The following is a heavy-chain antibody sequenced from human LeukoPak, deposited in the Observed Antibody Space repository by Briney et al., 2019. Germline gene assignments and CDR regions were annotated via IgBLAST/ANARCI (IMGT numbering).Heavy chain of an antibody. D-gene: IGHD2-2*01. Sequence: ASVKVSCKASGYTFTSYGISWVRQAPGQGLEWMGWISAYNGNTNYAQKLQGRVTMTTDTSTSTAYMELTSLRSDDTAVYYCAASCSSTSCPRSNWFDPWGQGTLVTVSS. CDR3: AASCSSTSCPRSNWFDP. V-gene: IGHV1-18*01. J-gene: IGHJ5*02. CDR1: GYTFTSYG. CDR2: ISAYNGNT.